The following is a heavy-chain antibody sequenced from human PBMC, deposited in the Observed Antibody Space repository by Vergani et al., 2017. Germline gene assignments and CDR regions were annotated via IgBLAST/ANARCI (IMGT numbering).Heavy chain of an antibody. Sequence: QVQLQESGPGLVKPSETLSLTCTVSGGSISSYYWSWIRQPPGKGLEWIGYIYYSGSTNYNPSLKSRVTISVDTSKNQFSLKLSSVTAADTAVYICASGFVGSGWYAFDYWGQGTLVTVSS. CDR2: IYYSGST. D-gene: IGHD6-19*01. V-gene: IGHV4-59*01. CDR3: ASGFVGSGWYAFDY. CDR1: GGSISSYY. J-gene: IGHJ4*02.